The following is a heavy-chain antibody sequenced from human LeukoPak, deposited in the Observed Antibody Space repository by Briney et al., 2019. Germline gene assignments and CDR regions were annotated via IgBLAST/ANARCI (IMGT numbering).Heavy chain of an antibody. J-gene: IGHJ5*02. V-gene: IGHV3-23*01. CDR1: GFTFSSYG. CDR3: ARDLGQYYDTSDNWFDP. Sequence: GGSLRLSCAASGFTFSSYGMSWVRQAPGKGLEWVSTISFSGSSTYYADSVKGRFTISRDNAKNTLNLQMNSLRAEDTAVYYCARDLGQYYDTSDNWFDPWGQGTLVTVSS. CDR2: ISFSGSST. D-gene: IGHD3-22*01.